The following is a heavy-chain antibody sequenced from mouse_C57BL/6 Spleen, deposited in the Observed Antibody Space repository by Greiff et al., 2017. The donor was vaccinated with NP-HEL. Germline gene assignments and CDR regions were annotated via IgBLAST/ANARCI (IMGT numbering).Heavy chain of an antibody. J-gene: IGHJ2*01. CDR2: IYPGDGDT. D-gene: IGHD1-1*02. V-gene: IGHV1-80*01. CDR3: AEGGGRTYFDY. CDR1: GYAFSSYW. Sequence: QVQLQQSGAELVKPGASVKISCKASGYAFSSYWMNWVKQRPGKGLEWIGQIYPGDGDTNYTGKFKGKATLTADKSSSTAYMQLSSLTSEDSAVYFCAEGGGRTYFDYWGQGTTLTVSS.